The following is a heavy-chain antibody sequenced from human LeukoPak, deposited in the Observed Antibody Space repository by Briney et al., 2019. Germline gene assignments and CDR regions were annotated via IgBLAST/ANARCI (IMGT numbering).Heavy chain of an antibody. V-gene: IGHV3-21*01. CDR3: ARDIYGSGSYYDY. CDR1: GFTFSSYS. Sequence: GGSLRLSCAASGFTFSSYSMNWVRQAPGKGLEWVSSISSSSSYIYCADSVKGRFTISRDNAKNSLYLQMNSLRAEDTAVYYCARDIYGSGSYYDYWGQGTLVTVSS. D-gene: IGHD3-10*01. J-gene: IGHJ4*02. CDR2: ISSSSSYI.